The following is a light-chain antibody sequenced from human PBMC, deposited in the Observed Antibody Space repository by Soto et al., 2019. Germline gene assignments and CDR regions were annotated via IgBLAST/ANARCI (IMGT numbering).Light chain of an antibody. V-gene: IGKV3-11*01. Sequence: TQSPATLSLSPGERATLPCRASQSVSTSLAWYQQRPGQAPRLLIYDVSNRAAGVPARFSGSGSGTDFTLTISNLEPEDFAIYYCQERSNWPRLTFGGGTTVEIK. CDR2: DVS. J-gene: IGKJ4*01. CDR3: QERSNWPRLT. CDR1: QSVSTS.